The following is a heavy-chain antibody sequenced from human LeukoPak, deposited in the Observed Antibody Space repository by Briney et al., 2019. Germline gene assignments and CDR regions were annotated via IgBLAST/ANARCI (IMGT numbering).Heavy chain of an antibody. J-gene: IGHJ4*02. CDR2: IYYSGST. D-gene: IGHD4-17*01. CDR1: GGSISGSSYY. CDR3: ARLTASFTTVTARNPTDY. Sequence: SETLSLTCTVSGGSISGSSYYWGWIRQPPGKGLEWIGSIYYSGSTYYNPSLKSRVTISVDTSKNQFSLKLSSVTAADTDVYYCARLTASFTTVTARNPTDYWGQGTLVTVSS. V-gene: IGHV4-39*01.